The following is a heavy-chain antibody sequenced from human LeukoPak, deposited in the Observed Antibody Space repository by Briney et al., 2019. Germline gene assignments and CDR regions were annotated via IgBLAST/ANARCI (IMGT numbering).Heavy chain of an antibody. CDR3: ITDLSRYRYDGSDYY. V-gene: IGHV3-15*07. Sequence: GGSLRLSCAASGFTFSNAWMNWVRQAPGKGLEWVGRIKSKTDGGTTDYAAPVKGRLTISRDDSKNTLYMQMNRLKTEDTAVYYCITDLSRYRYDGSDYYWGQGTLVTVSS. CDR1: GFTFSNAW. D-gene: IGHD3-22*01. J-gene: IGHJ4*02. CDR2: IKSKTDGGTT.